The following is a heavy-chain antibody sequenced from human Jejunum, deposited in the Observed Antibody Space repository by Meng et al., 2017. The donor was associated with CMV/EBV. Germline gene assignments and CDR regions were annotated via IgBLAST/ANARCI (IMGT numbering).Heavy chain of an antibody. CDR1: GSTFPNYA. CDR2: MDAGNGNT. J-gene: IGHJ4*02. CDR3: ARVAGWHFDY. Sequence: KVYCKASGSTFPNYAIHWVHQAPGQRLECMGWMDAGNGNTKYSQQFQRRVTITRDTSATTAHLELSSLRSEDTAVYYCARVAGWHFDYWGQGTLVTVSS. V-gene: IGHV1-3*01. D-gene: IGHD5-24*01.